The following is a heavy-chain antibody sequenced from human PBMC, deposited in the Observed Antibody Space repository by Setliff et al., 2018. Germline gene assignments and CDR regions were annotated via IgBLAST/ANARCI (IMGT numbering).Heavy chain of an antibody. CDR1: GLTLTPYT. CDR2: ISDTSAFI. Sequence: GGSLRLSCAASGLTLTPYTMTWVRQAPGKGPEWVSSISDTSAFIYYADSVKGRFTISRDNAKNSLYLQMNSLRDEDTAVYYCARDLWARDSPGAGPFDSWGQGTLVTVSS. V-gene: IGHV3-21*01. J-gene: IGHJ4*02. CDR3: ARDLWARDSPGAGPFDS. D-gene: IGHD3-22*01.